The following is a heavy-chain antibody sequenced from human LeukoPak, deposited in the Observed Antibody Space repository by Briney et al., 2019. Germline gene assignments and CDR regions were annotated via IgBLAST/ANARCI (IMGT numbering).Heavy chain of an antibody. J-gene: IGHJ4*02. D-gene: IGHD2/OR15-2a*01. V-gene: IGHV3-7*03. CDR2: IKQDGSEK. Sequence: GGSLRLSCAGSGFTFNCYWMSWVRQAPGKWLEWVANIKQDGSEKDYLDSVKGRFTISRDNTKNSLYLQMNSLRAEDTAVYYCAKDGGGVRTTVLPFDYWGQGTLVTVSS. CDR3: AKDGGGVRTTVLPFDY. CDR1: GFTFNCYW.